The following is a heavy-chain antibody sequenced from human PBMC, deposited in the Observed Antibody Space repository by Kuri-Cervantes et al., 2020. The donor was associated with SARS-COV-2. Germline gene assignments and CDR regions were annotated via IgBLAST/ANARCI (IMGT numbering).Heavy chain of an antibody. D-gene: IGHD3-10*01. CDR3: ARDEWHYYGSGSYGPRYYYYGMDV. Sequence: GESLKISCAASGFTFSSYAMSWVRQAPGKGLEWVSAISGSGGSTYYADSVKGRFTISRDNAKNSLYLQMNSLRAEDTAVYYCARDEWHYYGSGSYGPRYYYYGMDVWGQGTTVPSP. V-gene: IGHV3-23*01. J-gene: IGHJ6*02. CDR1: GFTFSSYA. CDR2: ISGSGGST.